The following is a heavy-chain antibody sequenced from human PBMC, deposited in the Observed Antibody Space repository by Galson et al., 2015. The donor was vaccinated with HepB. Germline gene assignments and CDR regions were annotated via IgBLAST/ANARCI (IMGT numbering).Heavy chain of an antibody. CDR3: TTLGEYYYDSSGYYWGYYYYYMDV. V-gene: IGHV3-15*07. J-gene: IGHJ6*03. CDR1: GFTFSNAW. Sequence: SLRLSCAASGFTFSNAWMNWVRQAPGKGLEWVGRIKSKTDGGTTDYAAPVKGRFTISRDDSKNSLYLQMNSLKTEDTAVYYCTTLGEYYYDSSGYYWGYYYYYMDVWGKGTTVTVSS. D-gene: IGHD3-22*01. CDR2: IKSKTDGGTT.